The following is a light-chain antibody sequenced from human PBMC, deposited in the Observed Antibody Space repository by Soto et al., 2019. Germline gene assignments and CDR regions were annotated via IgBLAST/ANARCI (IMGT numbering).Light chain of an antibody. CDR1: QSVLYSSNNKNY. CDR2: WAS. Sequence: DIVMTQSPDSLAVSLGERATINCKSSQSVLYSSNNKNYLAWYQQKPGQPPKLLIYWASTRESGVPDRFSGSWSGTDFTLTISSLQAEDVAVYYCQQYYSTPQTFGQGTKVKIK. CDR3: QQYYSTPQT. J-gene: IGKJ1*01. V-gene: IGKV4-1*01.